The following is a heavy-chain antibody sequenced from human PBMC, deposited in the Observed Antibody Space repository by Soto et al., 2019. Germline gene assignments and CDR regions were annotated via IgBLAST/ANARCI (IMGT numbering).Heavy chain of an antibody. Sequence: GGSLRLSCAASGFTFSSYAMSLVRQAPGKGLEWVSAISGSGGSTYYADSVKGRFTISRDNSKNTLYLQMNSLRAEDTAVYYCAKDRRAPGIAAAGLAYRGQGSLVTVSS. J-gene: IGHJ4*02. CDR1: GFTFSSYA. CDR3: AKDRRAPGIAAAGLAY. D-gene: IGHD6-13*01. CDR2: ISGSGGST. V-gene: IGHV3-23*01.